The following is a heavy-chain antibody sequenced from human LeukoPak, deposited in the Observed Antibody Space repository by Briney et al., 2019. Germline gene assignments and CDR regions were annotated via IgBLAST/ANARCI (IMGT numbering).Heavy chain of an antibody. V-gene: IGHV3-15*01. CDR1: GFTFTKAW. CDR2: VKSKTDGGTT. D-gene: IGHD6-19*01. Sequence: GGSLRLSCAASGFTFTKAWMSWVRQAPGKGLGWVGRVKSKTDGGTTDYAAPVKGRFTISRDDSRNTLYLQMNSLKTEDTAVYYCTTESYSSGWLGTVVDYWGQGTLVTVSS. CDR3: TTESYSSGWLGTVVDY. J-gene: IGHJ4*02.